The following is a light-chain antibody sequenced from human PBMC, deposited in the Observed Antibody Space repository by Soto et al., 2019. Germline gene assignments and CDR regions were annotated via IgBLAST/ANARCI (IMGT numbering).Light chain of an antibody. CDR3: PQYGSSWT. CDR2: AAS. Sequence: EIVLTQSPGTLSLSPGERATLSCRASQFVSSSYLAWYQQKPGQAPRLLIYAASSRATGIPDRFSGSGSGTDFTLTISRLEPEDFAVYYCPQYGSSWTFGQGTKVEIK. CDR1: QFVSSSY. V-gene: IGKV3-20*01. J-gene: IGKJ1*01.